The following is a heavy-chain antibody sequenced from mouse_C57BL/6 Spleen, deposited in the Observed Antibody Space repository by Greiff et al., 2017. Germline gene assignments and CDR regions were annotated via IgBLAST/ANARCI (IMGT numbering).Heavy chain of an antibody. CDR2: LNPSSGYT. CDR1: GYTFTSYT. CDR3: ERTFITPMDY. V-gene: IGHV1-4*01. Sequence: QVQLKESGAELARPGASVQMSCKASGYTFTSYTMHWVKQRPGQGLEWIGYLNPSSGYTKYNQKFKDKATLTADKSSSTAYMQLSSLTSEDSAVYYCERTFITPMDYWGQGTSVTVSS. J-gene: IGHJ4*01. D-gene: IGHD1-1*01.